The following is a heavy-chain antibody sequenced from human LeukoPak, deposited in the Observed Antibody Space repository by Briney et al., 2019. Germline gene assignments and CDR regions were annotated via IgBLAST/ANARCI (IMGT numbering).Heavy chain of an antibody. D-gene: IGHD3-22*01. CDR2: IIPILGIA. V-gene: IGHV1-69*04. Sequence: SVKVSCKASGGTFSSYAISWVRQAPGQGLEWMGRIIPILGIANYAQKFQGRVTITADKSTSTAYMELSSLRSEDTAVYYCARGWKASTYYYDSSDWGQGTLVTVSS. CDR1: GGTFSSYA. J-gene: IGHJ4*02. CDR3: ARGWKASTYYYDSSD.